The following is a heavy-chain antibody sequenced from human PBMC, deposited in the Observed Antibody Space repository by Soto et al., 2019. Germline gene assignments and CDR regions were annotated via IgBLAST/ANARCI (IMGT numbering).Heavy chain of an antibody. V-gene: IGHV4-31*03. CDR3: ARVRYGSGGSCCPRFDP. J-gene: IGHJ5*02. Sequence: QVQLQESGPGLVKPSQTLSLTCPVSGGSIRSGGYYWSWIRQHPGKGLEWIGYRYYSGSAYYNPSLKSRVTTAVDTSKNQFSLKLSSVTAADTAVYYCARVRYGSGGSCCPRFDPWGQGTLVTVSS. D-gene: IGHD2-15*01. CDR2: RYYSGSA. CDR1: GGSIRSGGYY.